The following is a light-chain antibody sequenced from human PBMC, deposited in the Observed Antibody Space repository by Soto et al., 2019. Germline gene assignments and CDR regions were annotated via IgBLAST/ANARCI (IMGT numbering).Light chain of an antibody. CDR3: QQRSNWPLT. CDR2: DAS. V-gene: IGKV3-11*01. Sequence: EIVLTQSPGTLSLSPGQSATLSCRASQGIGRYLAWFQQKPGQAPRLLIYDASTRATGIPARFSCSGSETDFTLTISSLEPEDFAVYYCQQRSNWPLTFGPGTKVEIK. CDR1: QGIGRY. J-gene: IGKJ3*01.